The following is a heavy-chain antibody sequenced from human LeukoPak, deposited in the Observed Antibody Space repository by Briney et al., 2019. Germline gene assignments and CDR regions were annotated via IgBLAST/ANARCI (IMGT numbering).Heavy chain of an antibody. CDR2: IWYDGSNK. D-gene: IGHD5-12*01. CDR3: ARGLPLILKSKLPISGPDFDY. Sequence: GRSLRLSCAASGFTFSSYGMHWVRQAPGKGLEWVAVIWYDGSNKYYADSVKGRFTISRDNSKNTLYLQMNSLRAEDTAVYYCARGLPLILKSKLPISGPDFDYWGQGTLVTVSS. V-gene: IGHV3-33*01. J-gene: IGHJ4*02. CDR1: GFTFSSYG.